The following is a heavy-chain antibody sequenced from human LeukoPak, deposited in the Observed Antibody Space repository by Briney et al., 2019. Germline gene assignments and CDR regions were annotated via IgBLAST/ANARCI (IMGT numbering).Heavy chain of an antibody. CDR2: IYSGGST. J-gene: IGHJ3*02. D-gene: IGHD3-22*01. Sequence: PGGSLRLSCAASGFTVSSNYMSWVRQAPGKGLEWVSVIYSGGSTYYADSVKGRFTISRDNSKNTLYLQMNSLRAEDTAVYYCARDRSRPYYYDSSGYNNDDAFDIWGQGTMVTVSS. V-gene: IGHV3-53*01. CDR3: ARDRSRPYYYDSSGYNNDDAFDI. CDR1: GFTVSSNY.